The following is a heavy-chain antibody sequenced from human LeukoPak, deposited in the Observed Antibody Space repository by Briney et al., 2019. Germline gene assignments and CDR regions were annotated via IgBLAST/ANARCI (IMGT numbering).Heavy chain of an antibody. CDR2: IISDSAVT. CDR1: GYTFSSYS. D-gene: IGHD3-9*01. V-gene: IGHV3-21*01. CDR3: ARDPMKYDILTGFYS. J-gene: IGHJ4*02. Sequence: TGGSLRLSCAASGYTFSSYSINWVRQAPGKGLEWVSSIISDSAVTHYADSVRGRFTVSRDNAKNSVYLQMTGLKVDDTAIYYCARDPMKYDILTGFYSWGQGVLVTVSS.